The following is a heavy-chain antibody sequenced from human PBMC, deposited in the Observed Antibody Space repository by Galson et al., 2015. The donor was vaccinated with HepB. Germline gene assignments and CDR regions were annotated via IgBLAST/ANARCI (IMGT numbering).Heavy chain of an antibody. Sequence: SLRLSCAASGFSFSNSEMNWVRQAPGKGQAWVSYISGSGDSIFYADSVQGRFSISRDNAKNSLSLQMNSLRDEDTAVYYCARAQRHYSDSSGYFYFDSWGQGTLVTVSS. D-gene: IGHD3-22*01. V-gene: IGHV3-48*03. CDR1: GFSFSNSE. J-gene: IGHJ4*02. CDR2: ISGSGDSI. CDR3: ARAQRHYSDSSGYFYFDS.